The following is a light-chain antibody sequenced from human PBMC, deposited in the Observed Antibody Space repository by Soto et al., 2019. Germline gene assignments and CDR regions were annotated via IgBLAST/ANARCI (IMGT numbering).Light chain of an antibody. V-gene: IGKV3-20*01. J-gene: IGKJ1*01. CDR2: AAS. Sequence: EIVLTQSPGTLSLSPGERATLSCRVSQSVSSSYLAWYQQKPGQAPRLLMYAASSRATGTPDRFSGSGSGTDFTLTISRLEPEDFAVYYCQEYGSSRTFGQGTKVEIK. CDR1: QSVSSSY. CDR3: QEYGSSRT.